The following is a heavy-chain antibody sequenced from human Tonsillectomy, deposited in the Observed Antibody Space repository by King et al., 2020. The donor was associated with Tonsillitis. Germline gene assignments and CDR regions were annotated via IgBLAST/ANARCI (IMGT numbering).Heavy chain of an antibody. D-gene: IGHD6-13*01. V-gene: IGHV3-74*01. CDR1: GFTFSSYW. J-gene: IGHJ4*02. Sequence: VQLVESGGGLVQPGGSLRLSCAASGFTFSSYWMHWVRQAPGRGLVWVSRISPDGRSTAYADSVKGRFTISRDNAENTLYLQMNSLRAEDTALYYCARGTSTCNGIDYWGQGTLVTVSS. CDR2: ISPDGRST. CDR3: ARGTSTCNGIDY.